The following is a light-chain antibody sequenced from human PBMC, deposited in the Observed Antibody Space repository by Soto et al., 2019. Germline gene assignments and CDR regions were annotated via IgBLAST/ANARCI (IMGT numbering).Light chain of an antibody. CDR3: QQYDSSHLT. CDR2: AVS. V-gene: IGKV3-20*01. CDR1: QSVSSSY. Sequence: EVVLTQSPGTLSLSPGERATLSCRASQSVSSSYFAWYQQKPGQAPRLLIYAVSSRATGIPDRFSGRGSGTDFTLTISRLEPEDFAVYYCQQYDSSHLTFGGGTKVEI. J-gene: IGKJ4*01.